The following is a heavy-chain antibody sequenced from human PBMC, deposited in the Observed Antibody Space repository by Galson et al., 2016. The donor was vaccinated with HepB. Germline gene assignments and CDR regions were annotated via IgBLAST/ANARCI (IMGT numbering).Heavy chain of an antibody. CDR1: GFTFSGYN. V-gene: IGHV3-48*03. Sequence: SLRLSCATSGFTFSGYNMNWVRQAPGRRLEWVSYIDSGSTTIFYADSVKGRFTISRDNAKNSLYLQMNSLRAEDTALYYCGRESPGVSSYGSVDYWGQGTLVTVSS. CDR3: GRESPGVSSYGSVDY. J-gene: IGHJ4*02. CDR2: IDSGSTTI. D-gene: IGHD5-18*01.